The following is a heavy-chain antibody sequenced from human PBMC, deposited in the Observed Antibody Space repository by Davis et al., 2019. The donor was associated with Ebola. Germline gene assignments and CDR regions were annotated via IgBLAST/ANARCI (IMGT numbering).Heavy chain of an antibody. D-gene: IGHD3-3*01. V-gene: IGHV1-2*04. J-gene: IGHJ6*02. CDR1: GYTFTDYY. CDR3: ARGADDFWSGGTYRYYDLDV. Sequence: ASVKVSCKTSGYTFTDYYIHWVRQAPGQGLEWMGWINPNSGGTNYAQKFQGWVTMTRDTSISTAYMELSRLRSDDTAVYYCARGADDFWSGGTYRYYDLDVWGLGTMVTVSS. CDR2: INPNSGGT.